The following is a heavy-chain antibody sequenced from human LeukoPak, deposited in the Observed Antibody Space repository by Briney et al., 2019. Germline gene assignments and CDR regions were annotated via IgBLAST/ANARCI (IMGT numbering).Heavy chain of an antibody. J-gene: IGHJ6*03. CDR1: GDSINTGGYY. D-gene: IGHD3-9*01. Sequence: SQTLSLTCFVSGDSINTGGYYWSWIRQHPGKGLEWIGYIYYSGSTFYNPSLKSRITITIDLSKHLLSLKMSSVTAADTAVYYCARSLDIGHYYYYMDVWGEGTTVTVSS. V-gene: IGHV4-31*03. CDR2: IYYSGST. CDR3: ARSLDIGHYYYYMDV.